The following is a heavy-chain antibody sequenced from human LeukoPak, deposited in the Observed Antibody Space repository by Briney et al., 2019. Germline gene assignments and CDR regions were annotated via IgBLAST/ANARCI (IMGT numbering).Heavy chain of an antibody. CDR2: IYTSGST. V-gene: IGHV4-61*02. CDR1: GGSISSGSYY. D-gene: IGHD3-22*01. CDR3: ASGYYYRGDY. J-gene: IGHJ4*02. Sequence: SQTLSLTCTVSGGSISSGSYYWSWIRQPAGKGLEWIGRIYTSGSTNYNPSLKSRVTISVDTSENEFSLKLSSVTAADTAVYYCASGYYYRGDYWGQGTLVTVSS.